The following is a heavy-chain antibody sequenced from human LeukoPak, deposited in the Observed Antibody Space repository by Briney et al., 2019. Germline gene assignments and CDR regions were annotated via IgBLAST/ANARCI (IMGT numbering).Heavy chain of an antibody. D-gene: IGHD2-2*01. V-gene: IGHV4-34*01. Sequence: SETLSLTXAVYGGSFSGYYWSWIRQPPGKGLEWIGEINHSGSTNYNPSLKSRVTISVDTSKNQFSLKLSSVTAADTAVYYCARVASVPAAMGIYYYYYMDVWGKGTTVTVSS. CDR3: ARVASVPAAMGIYYYYYMDV. CDR1: GGSFSGYY. J-gene: IGHJ6*03. CDR2: INHSGST.